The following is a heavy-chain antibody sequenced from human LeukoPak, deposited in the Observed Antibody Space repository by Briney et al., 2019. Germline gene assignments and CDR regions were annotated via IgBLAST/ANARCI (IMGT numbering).Heavy chain of an antibody. CDR1: GFTFSSYG. V-gene: IGHV3-23*01. D-gene: IGHD1-26*01. J-gene: IGHJ1*01. CDR2: ISGSGGST. Sequence: GGSLRLSCAASGFTFSSYGMSWVRPAPGKGLEWVSAISGSGGSTYYADSVKGRFTISRDNSKNTLYLQMNSLRAEDTAVYYCAKLSGSYGKYFQHWGQGTLVTVSS. CDR3: AKLSGSYGKYFQH.